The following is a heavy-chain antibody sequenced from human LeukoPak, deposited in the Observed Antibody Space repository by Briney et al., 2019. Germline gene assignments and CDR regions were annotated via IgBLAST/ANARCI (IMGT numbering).Heavy chain of an antibody. D-gene: IGHD3-10*01. CDR1: GFTFDDYA. V-gene: IGHV3-9*01. Sequence: GGSLRLSCAASGFTFDDYAMHWVRQAPGKGLEWVSGISWNSGSIGYADSVKGRFTISRDNSKNTLYLQMNSLRAEDTAIYYCARELFDFDYWGQGTLVTVSS. CDR3: ARELFDFDY. J-gene: IGHJ4*02. CDR2: ISWNSGSI.